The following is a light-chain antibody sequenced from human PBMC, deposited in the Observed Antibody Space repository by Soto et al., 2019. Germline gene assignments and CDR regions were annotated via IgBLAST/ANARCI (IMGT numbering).Light chain of an antibody. CDR1: QTVSSY. J-gene: IGKJ5*01. Sequence: IVLTQSPATLSLWPGETAVLSCRASQTVSSYLSWYQHKPGQAPRLLIYDASKRAPGIPARFSGSGSGTDFTLSISSLEPEDFEVYYCQQRATSIPFGQGTR. CDR2: DAS. V-gene: IGKV3-11*01. CDR3: QQRATSIP.